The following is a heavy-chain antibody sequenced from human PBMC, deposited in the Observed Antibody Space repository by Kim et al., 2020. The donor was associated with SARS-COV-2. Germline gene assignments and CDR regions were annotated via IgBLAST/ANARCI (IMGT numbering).Heavy chain of an antibody. D-gene: IGHD6-19*01. J-gene: IGHJ6*02. CDR1: GGSISSYY. V-gene: IGHV4-59*01. Sequence: SETLSLTCTVSGGSISSYYWSWIRQPPGKGLEWIGYIYYSGSTNYNPSLKNRVTISVDKSTNKFPLKLSSVTAADTAVFYCASDLRYSSGWYLDYYGMDVWGQGTTVTVSS. CDR2: IYYSGST. CDR3: ASDLRYSSGWYLDYYGMDV.